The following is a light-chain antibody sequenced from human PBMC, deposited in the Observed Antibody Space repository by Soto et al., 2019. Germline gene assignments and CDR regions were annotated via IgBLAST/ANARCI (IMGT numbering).Light chain of an antibody. Sequence: DIQMTQSPSSLSASVGDRVTITCRASESISRHLNWYQQKPGNAPKLLIYAASSLQNGVPSRFSGSGYGTDFTITISNLQPGDFATYSCQESYSTLSITFGHGTRLETK. CDR1: ESISRH. V-gene: IGKV1-39*01. J-gene: IGKJ5*01. CDR2: AAS. CDR3: QESYSTLSIT.